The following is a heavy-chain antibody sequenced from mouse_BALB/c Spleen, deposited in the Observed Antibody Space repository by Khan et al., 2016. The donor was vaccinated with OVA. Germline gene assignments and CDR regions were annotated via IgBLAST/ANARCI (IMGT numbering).Heavy chain of an antibody. CDR1: GYTFTNYG. J-gene: IGHJ4*01. CDR3: ARPPYFTYVMVY. V-gene: IGHV9-3-1*01. Sequence: QSGPELKKPGETVKISCKASGYTFTNYGMNWVKQAPGKGSMWMGWKNTYTGEPTYAHDFKGRFAFSLETSDSPAYLQINNLKNEDTATYFCARPPYFTYVMVYWGQGTSVTVSS. D-gene: IGHD2-10*01. CDR2: KNTYTGEP.